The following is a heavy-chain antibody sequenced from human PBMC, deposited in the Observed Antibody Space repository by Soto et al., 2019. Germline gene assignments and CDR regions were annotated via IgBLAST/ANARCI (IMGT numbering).Heavy chain of an antibody. V-gene: IGHV3-21*01. CDR1: GLTFNSYS. Sequence: SGGSLGLSCAASGLTFNSYSMNWVRQTPGKGLEWVSSISSSSSYIYYADSVKGRFTISRDNAKNSLYLQMNSLRAEDTAVYYCARDEGGLLYDFWSGYYQAYYYYGMDVWGQGTTVTVSS. J-gene: IGHJ6*02. CDR2: ISSSSSYI. D-gene: IGHD3-3*01. CDR3: ARDEGGLLYDFWSGYYQAYYYYGMDV.